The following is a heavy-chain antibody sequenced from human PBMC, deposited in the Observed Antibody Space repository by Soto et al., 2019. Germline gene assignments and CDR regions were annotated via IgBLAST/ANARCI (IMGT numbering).Heavy chain of an antibody. CDR1: GGSITSGGYS. J-gene: IGHJ5*02. CDR2: MSHSGNT. D-gene: IGHD2-21*01. Sequence: QLQLQESGSGLVKPSETLSLSCAVSGGSITSGGYSWGWIRQPPGQGLEWIGYMSHSGNTYYNPSLKGRATMIRGHSRDRFPVRLVSVTAADPAVYFWASSKYDVVASSVWCDPWGQGTLVTVSS. V-gene: IGHV4-30-2*01. CDR3: ASSKYDVVASSVWCDP.